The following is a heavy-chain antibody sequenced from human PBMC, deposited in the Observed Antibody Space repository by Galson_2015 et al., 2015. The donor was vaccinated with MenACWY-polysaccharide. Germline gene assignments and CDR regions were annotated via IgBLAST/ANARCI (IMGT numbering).Heavy chain of an antibody. V-gene: IGHV1-46*01. Sequence: SVKVSCKASEYTFTNFYIHWVRQAPGQGLEWMGQISPTDGTTSYDQQFQGRVTVNRDTSTSTDYMELSSLRSEDSAVFYCARLSDIMSGYSHYVVDIWGQGTMVTVSS. CDR3: ARLSDIMSGYSHYVVDI. D-gene: IGHD3-9*01. CDR2: ISPTDGTT. CDR1: EYTFTNFY. J-gene: IGHJ3*02.